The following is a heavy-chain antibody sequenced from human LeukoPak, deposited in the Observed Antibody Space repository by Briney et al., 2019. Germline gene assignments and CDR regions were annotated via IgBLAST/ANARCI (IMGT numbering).Heavy chain of an antibody. Sequence: ETLSLTCAVFGGSISSSNWWSWVRQAPGKGLEWVSYISSSGSTIYYADSVKGRFTISRDNAKNSLYLQMNSLRAEDTAVYYCARGTTALMDVWGKGTTVTVSS. D-gene: IGHD2-21*02. V-gene: IGHV3-48*04. J-gene: IGHJ6*03. CDR1: GGSISSSNW. CDR2: ISSSGSTI. CDR3: ARGTTALMDV.